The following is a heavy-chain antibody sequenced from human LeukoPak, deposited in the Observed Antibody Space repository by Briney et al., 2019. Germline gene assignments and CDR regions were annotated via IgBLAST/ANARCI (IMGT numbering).Heavy chain of an antibody. CDR2: IYHSGTT. CDR1: DGSISSGGYS. J-gene: IGHJ4*02. CDR3: ARGAAAGVDYFDY. Sequence: SETLSLTCAVSDGSISSGGYSWSWIRQPPGKDLEWIGYIYHSGTTYSNPSLKSRVTIPVDRSKIKFSLKLSTVTAADTAVYYCARGAAAGVDYFDYWGQGTLVSVSS. V-gene: IGHV4-30-2*01. D-gene: IGHD6-13*01.